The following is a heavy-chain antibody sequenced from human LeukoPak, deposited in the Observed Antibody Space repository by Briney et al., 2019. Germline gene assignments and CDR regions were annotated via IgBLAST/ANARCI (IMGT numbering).Heavy chain of an antibody. CDR1: GFTFTSSA. D-gene: IGHD5-18*01. CDR3: ARGRQLWSTSWFDP. Sequence: SVKVSCKASGFTFTSSAMQWVRQARGQRLEWIGWIVVGSGNTNYAQKLQGRVTMTTDTSTSTAYMELRSLRSDDTAVYYCARGRQLWSTSWFDPWGQGTLVPVSS. V-gene: IGHV1-58*02. CDR2: IVVGSGNT. J-gene: IGHJ5*02.